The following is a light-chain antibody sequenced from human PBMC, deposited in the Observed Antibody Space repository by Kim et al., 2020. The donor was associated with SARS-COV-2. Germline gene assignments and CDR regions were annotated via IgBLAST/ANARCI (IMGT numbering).Light chain of an antibody. V-gene: IGKV3-20*01. CDR1: QSVRSSY. CDR2: GAS. Sequence: PGERATLSCRASQSVRSSYLAWYQQKPGHSPRLLIYGASNRATGIPDRFSGSGSGTDFTLTISRLEPEDFAVYYCQQYGSWAFGQGTKLEI. CDR3: QQYGSWA. J-gene: IGKJ2*01.